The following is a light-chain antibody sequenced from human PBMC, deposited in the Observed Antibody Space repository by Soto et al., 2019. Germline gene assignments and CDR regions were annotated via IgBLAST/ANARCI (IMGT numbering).Light chain of an antibody. CDR1: QNVKTR. CDR2: DAF. V-gene: IGKV3-15*01. J-gene: IGKJ4*01. Sequence: KVMTQSPATQSVTPGERATLSCRASQNVKTRLAWYQQKPGQAPRLLIYDAFTRATGIPARFSGSASGTEFTLTISSLQSEDFAVYYCQQYDEWPLTFGGGTKVDIK. CDR3: QQYDEWPLT.